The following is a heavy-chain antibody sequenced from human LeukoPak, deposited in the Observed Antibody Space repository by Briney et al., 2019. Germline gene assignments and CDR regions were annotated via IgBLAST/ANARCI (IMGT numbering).Heavy chain of an antibody. J-gene: IGHJ1*01. V-gene: IGHV3-7*01. CDR1: GFTFNNHW. Sequence: GGSLRLSCAASGFTFNNHWMSWVRQAPGKGLEWVANIKQDGSETYYVDYVKGRFTISRDNAKNLLYLQMNSLRAEDTAVYYCSTDFLPQNWGQGTLVTVSS. CDR3: STDFLPQN. CDR2: IKQDGSET.